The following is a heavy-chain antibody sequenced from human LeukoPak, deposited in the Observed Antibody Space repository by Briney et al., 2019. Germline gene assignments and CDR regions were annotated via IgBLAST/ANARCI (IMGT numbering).Heavy chain of an antibody. V-gene: IGHV3-30*02. CDR1: GFTFSSYE. D-gene: IGHD3-10*01. CDR2: IRYDGSNK. Sequence: GGSLRLSCAASGFTFSSYEMNWVRQAPGKGLEWVAFIRYDGSNKYYADSVKGRFTISRDNSKNTLYLQMNSLRAEDTAVYYCAKDRYYYGSGSPGAFDIWGQGTMVTVSS. J-gene: IGHJ3*02. CDR3: AKDRYYYGSGSPGAFDI.